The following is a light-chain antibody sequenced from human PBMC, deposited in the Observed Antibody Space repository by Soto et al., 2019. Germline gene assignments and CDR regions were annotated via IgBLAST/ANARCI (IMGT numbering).Light chain of an antibody. CDR1: QSISSW. V-gene: IGKV1-5*03. CDR3: QHYNSYWWT. Sequence: DIQMTQSPSTLSASVGDRVTITCRASQSISSWLAWYQQKPGKAPKLLIYKASSLESGVPSRFSGSGSGTEFTLTISSLQPDDFATYYCQHYNSYWWTFGQETKVEIK. J-gene: IGKJ1*01. CDR2: KAS.